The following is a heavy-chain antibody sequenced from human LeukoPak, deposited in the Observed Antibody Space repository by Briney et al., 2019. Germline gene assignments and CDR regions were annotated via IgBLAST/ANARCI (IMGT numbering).Heavy chain of an antibody. CDR1: GFTVSSNY. D-gene: IGHD1-26*01. J-gene: IGHJ6*02. CDR3: ARDKTNSGSYYLFHYYYGMDV. CDR2: IYGIGTST. V-gene: IGHV3-66*03. Sequence: PGGSLRLSCAASGFTVSSNYMSWVRQAPGKGLEWVSVIYGIGTSTYYADSVKGRFTISRDNSKNTLYLQMNSRRAEDTAVYYRARDKTNSGSYYLFHYYYGMDVWSQGTTVTVSS.